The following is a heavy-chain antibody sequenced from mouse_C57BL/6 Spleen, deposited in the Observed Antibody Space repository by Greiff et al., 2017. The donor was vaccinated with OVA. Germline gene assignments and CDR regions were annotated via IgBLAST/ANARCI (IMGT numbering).Heavy chain of an antibody. CDR2: LYPGDGDT. CDR3: ARETPWFAY. CDR1: GYAFSSSW. Sequence: QVQLQQSGPELVKPGASVKISCKASGYAFSSSWMNWVKQRPGKGLEWIGRLYPGDGDTNYNGKFKGKATLTADKSSSTAYMQLSSLTSEDSAVYFCARETPWFAYWGQGTLVTVSA. V-gene: IGHV1-82*01. J-gene: IGHJ3*01.